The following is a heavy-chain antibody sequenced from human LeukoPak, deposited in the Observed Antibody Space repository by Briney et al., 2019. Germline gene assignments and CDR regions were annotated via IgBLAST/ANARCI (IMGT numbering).Heavy chain of an antibody. D-gene: IGHD6-13*01. CDR2: IYYSGST. J-gene: IGHJ3*02. Sequence: PSETLSLTCTVSGGSISSSSYYWGWIRQPPGKGLEWIGSIYYSGSTYYNPSLKSRVTISVDTSKNQFSLKLSSVTAADTAVYYCARIAAAGSGGAFDIWGQGTMVTVSS. CDR3: ARIAAAGSGGAFDI. CDR1: GGSISSSSYY. V-gene: IGHV4-39*07.